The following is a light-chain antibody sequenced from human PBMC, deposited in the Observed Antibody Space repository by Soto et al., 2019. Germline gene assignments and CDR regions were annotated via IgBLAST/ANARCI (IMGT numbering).Light chain of an antibody. CDR3: QQYGSSPRT. CDR2: GAS. Sequence: EIVLTQSPGTLSLSPGERATLSCRASQSVSSSYLAWYQQKPGQAPRLLIYGASTRATGIPASFIGNGSGTEFTLTASSLQPEDFAVYYCQQYGSSPRTFGQGTKVDIK. J-gene: IGKJ1*01. CDR1: QSVSSSY. V-gene: IGKV3-20*01.